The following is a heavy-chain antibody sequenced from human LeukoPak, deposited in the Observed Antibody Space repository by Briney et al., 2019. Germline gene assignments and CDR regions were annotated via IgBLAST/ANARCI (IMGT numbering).Heavy chain of an antibody. J-gene: IGHJ4*02. CDR3: ARGPSNTSGYYAYLDY. D-gene: IGHD3-3*01. V-gene: IGHV1-18*01. CDR2: ISTYNGDT. Sequence: ASVKVSCKASGYTFTSHGISWVRQAPGQGLEWLGWISTYNGDTKYAQKTQGRVTMTTDASTSTAYMELRSLRSDDTAVYYCARGPSNTSGYYAYLDYWGQGSLVTVSS. CDR1: GYTFTSHG.